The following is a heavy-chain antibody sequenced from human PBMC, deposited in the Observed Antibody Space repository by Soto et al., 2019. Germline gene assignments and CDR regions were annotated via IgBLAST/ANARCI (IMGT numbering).Heavy chain of an antibody. CDR2: IYPGDSDA. Sequence: LGESLKISCKSSGYSFTDYWIGWVRQMPGKGLEWMGIIYPGDSDARYSPSFQGQVTISVDTSINTAFLRWNSLTASDTAMYYCARQADYNILTGYFYYFDCWGQGSLVTVSS. J-gene: IGHJ4*02. V-gene: IGHV5-51*01. CDR1: GYSFTDYW. CDR3: ARQADYNILTGYFYYFDC. D-gene: IGHD3-9*01.